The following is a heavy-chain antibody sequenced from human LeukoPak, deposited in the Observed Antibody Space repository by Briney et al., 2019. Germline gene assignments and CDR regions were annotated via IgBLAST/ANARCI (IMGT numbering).Heavy chain of an antibody. CDR1: GFMFSSNG. Sequence: GGSLRLSCTASGFMFSSNGMHWVRQAPGKGLEWVAVLSCDGSNEYYADSVKGRFTISRDNSKNTLFLQMNSLRADDTAVYYCAKDRSSSWSFDYWGQGTLVTVSS. CDR3: AKDRSSSWSFDY. D-gene: IGHD6-13*01. J-gene: IGHJ4*02. CDR2: LSCDGSNE. V-gene: IGHV3-30*18.